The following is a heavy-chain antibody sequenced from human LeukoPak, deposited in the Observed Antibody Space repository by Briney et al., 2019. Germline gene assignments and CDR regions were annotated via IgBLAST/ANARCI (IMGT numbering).Heavy chain of an antibody. V-gene: IGHV4-39*01. J-gene: IGHJ4*02. D-gene: IGHD3-16*02. CDR1: GGSISSSSYS. Sequence: PSETLSLTCTVSGGSISSSSYSWGWIRQPPGKGLEWIGSIYYSGSTYYNPSLKSRVTISIDTSKNQFSLKLSSVTAADTAVYYCARRPYVWGSYRYKEFDYWGQGTLVTVSS. CDR3: ARRPYVWGSYRYKEFDY. CDR2: IYYSGST.